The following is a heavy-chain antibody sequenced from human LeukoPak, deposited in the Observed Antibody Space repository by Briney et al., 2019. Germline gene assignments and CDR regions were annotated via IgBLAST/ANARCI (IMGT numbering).Heavy chain of an antibody. CDR1: GFTFSSYW. Sequence: PGGSLRLSCAASGFTFSSYWMHWVRQAPGMGLVWVSRIKSDGSSTTYADSVKGRFTISRDNAKNTLYLQINSLRAEDTAVYYCARDLTPTDYYYYGMDVWGQGTPVTVSS. CDR3: ARDLTPTDYYYYGMDV. D-gene: IGHD3-9*01. V-gene: IGHV3-74*01. J-gene: IGHJ6*02. CDR2: IKSDGSST.